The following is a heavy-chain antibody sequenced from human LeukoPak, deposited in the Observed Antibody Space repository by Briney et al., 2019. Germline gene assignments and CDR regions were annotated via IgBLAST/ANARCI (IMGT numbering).Heavy chain of an antibody. D-gene: IGHD5-12*01. J-gene: IGHJ5*02. V-gene: IGHV4-39*01. Sequence: PSETLPLTCTVSGGSVSSSVYYWGWIRQPPGKGLEWIGSIYYSGRTHYNPSLKSRVTISVDTSKNQFSLKLSSVTAADTAVYYCARHVKSGYDYDWFDPWGQGTLVTVSS. CDR2: IYYSGRT. CDR3: ARHVKSGYDYDWFDP. CDR1: GGSVSSSVYY.